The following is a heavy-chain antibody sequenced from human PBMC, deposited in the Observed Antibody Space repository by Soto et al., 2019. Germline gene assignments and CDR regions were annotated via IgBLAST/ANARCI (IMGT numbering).Heavy chain of an antibody. J-gene: IGHJ3*02. V-gene: IGHV1-18*01. CDR3: AKLATYSTISPFDI. CDR2: ISPYSGNT. D-gene: IGHD1-26*01. Sequence: ASVKVSCKASCYNFTNFGINCLRKAPGQGLEWVGWISPYSGNTNYAQRFRGRVTMTTDATTAYMELRSLRSDDAAMYYCAKLATYSTISPFDIWGQGTMVTVSS. CDR1: CYNFTNFG.